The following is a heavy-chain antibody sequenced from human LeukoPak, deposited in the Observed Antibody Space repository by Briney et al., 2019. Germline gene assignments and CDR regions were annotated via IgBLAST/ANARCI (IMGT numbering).Heavy chain of an antibody. D-gene: IGHD6-19*01. CDR3: ASWPIVAGNGGY. CDR2: MNPNSGNT. V-gene: IGHV1-8*01. J-gene: IGHJ4*02. Sequence: ASVKVSCKASGYTFTSYDINWVRQATGQGLEWMGWMNPNSGNTGYAQKFQGRVTMTRNTSISTAYMELSSLRSEDTAVYYCASWPIVAGNGGYWGQGTLVTVSS. CDR1: GYTFTSYD.